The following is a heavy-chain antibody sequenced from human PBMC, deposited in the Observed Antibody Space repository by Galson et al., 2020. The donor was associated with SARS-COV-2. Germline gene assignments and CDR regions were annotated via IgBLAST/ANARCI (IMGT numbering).Heavy chain of an antibody. CDR2: ISGRGGTK. Sequence: GGSLRLSCAASGFTLSSYAISWVRQAPGKGLEWVSAISGRGGTKYYADSVRGRCTISRDNSKNTLYLQMNSLRAEDTAVYYCAKDKGYSGSYVPISSFDYWGQGTLVTVSS. V-gene: IGHV3-23*01. CDR1: GFTLSSYA. J-gene: IGHJ4*02. D-gene: IGHD1-26*01. CDR3: AKDKGYSGSYVPISSFDY.